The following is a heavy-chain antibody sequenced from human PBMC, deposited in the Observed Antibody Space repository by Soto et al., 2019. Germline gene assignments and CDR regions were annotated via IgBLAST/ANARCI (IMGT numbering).Heavy chain of an antibody. V-gene: IGHV4-34*01. CDR3: ARDKITGLFDY. Sequence: ASETLSLTCTVYGGSFSGYYWTWIRQPPGTGLEWIGEINHSGSTNYNPSLKSRVTISVDTSKNQFSLKLTSVTAADTAVYYCARDKITGLFDYWGQGTLVTVSS. CDR1: GGSFSGYY. CDR2: INHSGST. D-gene: IGHD2-8*02. J-gene: IGHJ4*02.